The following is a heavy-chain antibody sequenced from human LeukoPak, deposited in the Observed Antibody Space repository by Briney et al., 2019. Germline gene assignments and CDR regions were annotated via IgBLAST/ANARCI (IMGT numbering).Heavy chain of an antibody. D-gene: IGHD2-2*01. Sequence: GASVKVSCKASGYTFTGYYMHWVRQAPGQGFEWMGWISPNNGGTNYAQKFQGRVTMTRDTSTSTVYMQLSSLISDDTAVYYCTRGVLPARFDSWGQGTLVTVTS. CDR3: TRGVLPARFDS. CDR2: ISPNNGGT. CDR1: GYTFTGYY. J-gene: IGHJ5*01. V-gene: IGHV1-2*02.